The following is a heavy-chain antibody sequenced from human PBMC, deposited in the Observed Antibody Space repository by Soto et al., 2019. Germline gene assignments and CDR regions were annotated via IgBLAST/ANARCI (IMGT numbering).Heavy chain of an antibody. CDR3: ARGLCGRSCYSNYCGIDV. J-gene: IGHJ6*02. CDR1: GGSISSGNYS. CDR2: VYHSGRT. D-gene: IGHD2-21*02. Sequence: QLLLQESGSGLVKPSQTLSLTCAVSGGSISSGNYSWTWIRQPPGKGLEWIGNVYHSGRTYQNPSYKSRVTISVDRSTNQYSLKVRSVTGADTAVNGCARGLCGRSCYSNYCGIDVWGQGTTVTASS. V-gene: IGHV4-30-2*01.